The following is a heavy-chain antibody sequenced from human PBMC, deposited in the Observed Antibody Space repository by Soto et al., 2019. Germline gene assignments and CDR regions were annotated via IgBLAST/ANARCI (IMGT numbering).Heavy chain of an antibody. D-gene: IGHD3-22*01. Sequence: SETLSLTCAVSGGYISSSNWWSWVRQPPGKGLEWIGEIYHSGSTNYNPSLKSRVTISVDKSKNQFSLKLSSVTAADTAVYYCAARTGYYYDSSCYLGNSWGQGTLVTVSS. CDR1: GGYISSSNW. CDR3: AARTGYYYDSSCYLGNS. J-gene: IGHJ5*02. V-gene: IGHV4-4*02. CDR2: IYHSGST.